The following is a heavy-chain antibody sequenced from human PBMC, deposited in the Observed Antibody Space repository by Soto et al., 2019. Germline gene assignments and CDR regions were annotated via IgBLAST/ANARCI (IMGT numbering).Heavy chain of an antibody. V-gene: IGHV1-69*06. D-gene: IGHD1-26*01. CDR3: ARGTSGSYYFDKSPLFDY. J-gene: IGHJ4*02. CDR2: IIPIFGTA. CDR1: GGTFSSYA. Sequence: GASVKVSCKASGGTFSSYAISWVRQAPGQGLEWMGGIIPIFGTANYAQKFQGRVAITADKSTSTAYMELSSLRSEDTAVYYCARGTSGSYYFDKSPLFDYWGQGTLVTVSS.